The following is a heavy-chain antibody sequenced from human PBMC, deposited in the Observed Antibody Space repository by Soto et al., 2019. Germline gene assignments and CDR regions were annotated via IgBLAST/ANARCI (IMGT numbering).Heavy chain of an antibody. D-gene: IGHD7-27*01. CDR3: ARHVNPWAQGAFDI. V-gene: IGHV4-39*01. CDR1: GGSISSSSYY. CDR2: IYYSGST. J-gene: IGHJ3*02. Sequence: QLQLQESGPGLVKPSEILSLTCTVSGGSISSSSYYWGWIRQPPGKGLEWIGSIYYSGSTYYNPSLKSRVTISVDTSKNQFSLKLSSVTAADTAVYYCARHVNPWAQGAFDIWGQGTMVTVSS.